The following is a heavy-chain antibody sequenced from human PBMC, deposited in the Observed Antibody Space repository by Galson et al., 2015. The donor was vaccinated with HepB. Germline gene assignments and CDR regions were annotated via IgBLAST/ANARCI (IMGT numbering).Heavy chain of an antibody. V-gene: IGHV3-23*01. J-gene: IGHJ3*02. CDR3: AKDLMYCSSTSCYVVFADAFDI. CDR1: GFTFSSYA. Sequence: SLRLSCAASGFTFSSYAMSWVRQAPGKGLEWVSAISGSRGSTYYADSVKGRFTISRDNSKNTLYLQMNSLRAEDTAVYYCAKDLMYCSSTSCYVVFADAFDIWGQGTMVTVSS. CDR2: ISGSRGST. D-gene: IGHD2-2*01.